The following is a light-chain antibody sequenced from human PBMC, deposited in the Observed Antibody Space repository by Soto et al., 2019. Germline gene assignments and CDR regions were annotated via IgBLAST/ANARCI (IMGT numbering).Light chain of an antibody. CDR1: QTILKSSIKKNS. V-gene: IGKV4-1*01. Sequence: DIVMTQSPDSLALSLGERATIKCRSSQTILKSSIKKNSLAWYQQKPGQPPRLLIYWASTRDSGVPDRFSGSGSGTDFTLTITRLQAEDVAVYYCQQYYSSSLTFGGGTKVDIK. CDR3: QQYYSSSLT. CDR2: WAS. J-gene: IGKJ4*01.